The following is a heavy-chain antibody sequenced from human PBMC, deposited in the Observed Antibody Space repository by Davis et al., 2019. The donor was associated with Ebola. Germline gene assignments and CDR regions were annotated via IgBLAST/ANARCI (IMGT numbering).Heavy chain of an antibody. V-gene: IGHV4-59*12. CDR2: MYDSGST. CDR1: GRSITSYS. J-gene: IGHJ5*02. CDR3: ARLNVVGGWSNWFDP. D-gene: IGHD2-15*01. Sequence: PSETLSLTCSVSGRSITSYSCAWIPQPPGKGLECLGFMYDSGSTNYNPSLKSRVTMSVDPSENRVSLKLTSVTAADTAVYYCARLNVVGGWSNWFDPWGQGTLVIVAS.